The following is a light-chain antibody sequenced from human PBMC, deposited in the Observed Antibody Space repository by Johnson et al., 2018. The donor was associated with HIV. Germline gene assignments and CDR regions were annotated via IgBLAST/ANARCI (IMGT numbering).Light chain of an antibody. V-gene: IGLV1-51*02. CDR2: KND. CDR3: GTWDNSLSTGAV. J-gene: IGLJ1*01. CDR1: SSNIGSNY. Sequence: QSVLTQPPSVSAAPGQKVTISCSGSSSNIGSNYVSWYQLLPGTAPKLLIYKNDKRPSGIPDRFSGSKSGTSATLGIAGLQTGDEADYYCGTWDNSLSTGAVFGTGTKVTVL.